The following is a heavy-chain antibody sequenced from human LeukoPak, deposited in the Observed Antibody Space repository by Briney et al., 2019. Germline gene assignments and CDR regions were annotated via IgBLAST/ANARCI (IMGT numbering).Heavy chain of an antibody. CDR3: ATRPADRTWHGVFDY. CDR2: IYDSETT. J-gene: IGHJ4*02. Sequence: PSETLFLTCSVSGASMTNHYWSWIRQPPGKGLERIGYIYDSETTNYNPSLKSRVTMSVDMSNNQFSLKLGSVTATDTALYYCATRPADRTWHGVFDYWSRGTLVTVSS. V-gene: IGHV4-59*11. CDR1: GASMTNHY. D-gene: IGHD6-6*01.